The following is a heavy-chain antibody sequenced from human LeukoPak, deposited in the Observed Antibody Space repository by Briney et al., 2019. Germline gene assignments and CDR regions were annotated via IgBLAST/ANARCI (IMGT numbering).Heavy chain of an antibody. V-gene: IGHV4-59*01. CDR2: IYYSGST. D-gene: IGHD4-23*01. CDR1: GGSISNND. J-gene: IGHJ4*02. Sequence: SETLSLTCTVSGGSISNNDWSWIRQPPGKGLEWIGYIYYSGSTNHNPSLKSRVTISVDTSKNLFSLKLSSVTAADTAVYYCATDYGGNYDYWGQGTLVTVSS. CDR3: ATDYGGNYDY.